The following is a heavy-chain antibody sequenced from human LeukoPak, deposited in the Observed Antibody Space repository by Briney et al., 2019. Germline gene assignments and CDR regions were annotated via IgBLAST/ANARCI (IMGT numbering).Heavy chain of an antibody. Sequence: GGSLRLSCEASGFTFNNYAMSWVRQAPGKGLEWVSGISGSGGITNYADSVKGRLTISRDNSKNTVYLQMNSLRAEDTAVYYCAKVPGNYYYMDVWGKGTTVTVSS. V-gene: IGHV3-23*01. J-gene: IGHJ6*03. CDR1: GFTFNNYA. D-gene: IGHD3-10*01. CDR3: AKVPGNYYYMDV. CDR2: ISGSGGIT.